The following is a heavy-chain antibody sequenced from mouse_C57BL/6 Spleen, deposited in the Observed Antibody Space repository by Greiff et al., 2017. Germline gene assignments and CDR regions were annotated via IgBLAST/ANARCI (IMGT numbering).Heavy chain of an antibody. CDR1: GFTFSSYA. CDR2: ISDGGSYT. J-gene: IGHJ4*01. Sequence: EVKLQESGGGLVKPGGSLKLSCAASGFTFSSYAMSWVRQTPEKRLEWVATISDGGSYTYYPDNVKGRFPISRDNAKNNLYLQMSHLKSEDTAMYYCARAGNYGRNAMDYWGQGTSVTVSS. D-gene: IGHD2-1*01. V-gene: IGHV5-4*03. CDR3: ARAGNYGRNAMDY.